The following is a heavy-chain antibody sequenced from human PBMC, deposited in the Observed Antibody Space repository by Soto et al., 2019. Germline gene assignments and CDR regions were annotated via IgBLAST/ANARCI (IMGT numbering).Heavy chain of an antibody. CDR3: AKAPFEYTSSQFDY. D-gene: IGHD6-6*01. CDR2: ISGSGGTT. J-gene: IGHJ4*02. Sequence: GGSLRLSCAASGFTFSGYAMSWVRQAPGKGLEWVSTISGSGGTTYYADSVKGRFTISKDHAKNTLYVQMNSQRAEDSALYYCAKAPFEYTSSQFDYWGQGTLVTVSS. V-gene: IGHV3-23*01. CDR1: GFTFSGYA.